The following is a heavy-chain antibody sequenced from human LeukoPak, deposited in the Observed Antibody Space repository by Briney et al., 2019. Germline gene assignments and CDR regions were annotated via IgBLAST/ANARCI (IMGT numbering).Heavy chain of an antibody. CDR2: IKQDGSEK. J-gene: IGHJ4*02. V-gene: IGHV3-7*01. CDR1: GFTFSSYW. D-gene: IGHD6-13*01. Sequence: PGGSLRHSCAASGFTFSSYWMSWVRQAPGKGLEWVANIKQDGSEKYYVDSVKGRFTISRDNAKNSLYLQMNSLRAEDTAVYYCARDEGIAAAGTPFDYWGQGTLVTVSS. CDR3: ARDEGIAAAGTPFDY.